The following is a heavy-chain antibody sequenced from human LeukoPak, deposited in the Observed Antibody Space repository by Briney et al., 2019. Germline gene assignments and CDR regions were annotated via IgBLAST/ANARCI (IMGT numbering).Heavy chain of an antibody. D-gene: IGHD3-22*01. J-gene: IGHJ4*02. Sequence: GGSLRLSCAASGFTFSSYAMSWVRQAPGKGLEWVSAIDSRGGSTFYADSVKGRFTISRDNSKNTLYLQMNSQIAEDTAVYYCAKPITMIVVATNLDSWGQGTLVTVSS. CDR1: GFTFSSYA. CDR2: IDSRGGST. CDR3: AKPITMIVVATNLDS. V-gene: IGHV3-23*01.